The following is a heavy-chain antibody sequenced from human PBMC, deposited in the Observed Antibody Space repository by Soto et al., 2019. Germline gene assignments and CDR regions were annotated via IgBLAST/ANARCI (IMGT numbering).Heavy chain of an antibody. J-gene: IGHJ5*02. CDR1: GDSVSSNSAA. CDR3: ARDWAEGSSWSLNWFDP. D-gene: IGHD6-13*01. CDR2: TYYRSKWYN. Sequence: SQTLSLTCAISGDSVSSNSAAWNWIRQSPSRGLEWLGRTYYRSKWYNDYAVSVKSRITINPDTSKNQFSLQLNSVTPEDTAVYYCARDWAEGSSWSLNWFDPWGHGTLVTVSS. V-gene: IGHV6-1*01.